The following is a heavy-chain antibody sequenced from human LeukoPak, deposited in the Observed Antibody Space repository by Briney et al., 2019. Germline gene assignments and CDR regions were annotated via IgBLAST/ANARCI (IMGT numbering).Heavy chain of an antibody. CDR2: IKRKVDGGTI. V-gene: IGHV3-15*01. Sequence: KTGGSLRLSCAVSGFTLSDYYMDWVRQAPGKGLEWVGRIKRKVDGGTIDYAAPVKGRFTISRDDSKNTLYLQMNSLKIEDTAVYYCTADTTVTTDDAFDIWGQGTMVTVSS. CDR1: GFTLSDYY. CDR3: TADTTVTTDDAFDI. D-gene: IGHD4-17*01. J-gene: IGHJ3*02.